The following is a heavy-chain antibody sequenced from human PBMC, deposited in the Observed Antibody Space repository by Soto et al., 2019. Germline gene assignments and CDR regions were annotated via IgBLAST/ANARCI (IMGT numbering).Heavy chain of an antibody. CDR1: GGPCRTYR. CDR3: AKGSDYDILTGHIDY. J-gene: IGHJ4*02. D-gene: IGHD3-9*01. V-gene: IGHV3-74*01. CDR2: IKSDGTVT. Sequence: GPIRHSSIVAGGPCRTYRMHWVSKEQGKGLVWVSHIKSDGTVTHYTDSVRGRFIISRDNSKNTLYLQMNSLRAEDTAVYYCAKGSDYDILTGHIDYWGQGTLVTVSS.